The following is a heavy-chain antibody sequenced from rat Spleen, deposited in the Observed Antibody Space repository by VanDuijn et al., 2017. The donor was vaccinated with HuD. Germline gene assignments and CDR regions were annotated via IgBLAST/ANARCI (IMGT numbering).Heavy chain of an antibody. CDR2: VNSAGTT. Sequence: EVQLQESGPGLVKPSQSLSLTCSVTGHSITTSYRWNWIRKFPGNKLEWLGYVNSAGTTNYNPSLKSRISITRDTSKNQFFLQLNSVTTADTATYYCTRADHIMGIGDAWGQGTSVTVSS. CDR3: TRADHIMGIGDA. D-gene: IGHD1-7*01. V-gene: IGHV3-3*01. CDR1: GHSITTSYR. J-gene: IGHJ4*01.